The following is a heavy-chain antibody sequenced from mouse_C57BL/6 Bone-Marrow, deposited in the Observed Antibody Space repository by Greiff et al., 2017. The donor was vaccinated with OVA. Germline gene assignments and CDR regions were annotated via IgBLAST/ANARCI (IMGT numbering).Heavy chain of an antibody. J-gene: IGHJ4*01. D-gene: IGHD2-4*01. CDR2: IDPSDSYT. CDR1: GYTFTSYW. CDR3: ARLRGLRLYAMDY. Sequence: QVQLQQPGAELVRPGTSVKLSCKASGYTFTSYWLHWVKQRPGQGLEWIGVIDPSDSYTNYNQKFKGKATLTVDPSSSTAYMQLSSLTSEDSAVYYCARLRGLRLYAMDYWGQGTSVTVSS. V-gene: IGHV1-59*01.